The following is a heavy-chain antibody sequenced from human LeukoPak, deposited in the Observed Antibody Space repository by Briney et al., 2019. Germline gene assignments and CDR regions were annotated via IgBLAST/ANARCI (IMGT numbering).Heavy chain of an antibody. V-gene: IGHV3-53*04. CDR3: ARGRYSGSYYTALDI. D-gene: IGHD1-26*01. Sequence: GGSLRLSCAASGFTVSSNCMSWVRQAPGKGLEWVSVIYGGGSTYYADSVKGRFTISRHNSKNTLYLQMNSLRAEDTAVYYCARGRYSGSYYTALDIWGQGTMVTVSS. J-gene: IGHJ3*02. CDR1: GFTVSSNC. CDR2: IYGGGST.